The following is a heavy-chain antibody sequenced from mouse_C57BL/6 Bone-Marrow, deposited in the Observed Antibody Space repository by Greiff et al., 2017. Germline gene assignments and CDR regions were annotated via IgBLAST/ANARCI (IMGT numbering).Heavy chain of an antibody. CDR3: ARNFAYFDY. CDR1: GYTFTDYY. Sequence: VQLQQSGPVLVKPGASVKMSCKASGYTFTDYYMNWVKQSHGKSLEWIGVINPYNGGTSYNQKFKVKATLTVDKSSSTAYMELNSLTSEDSAVYYCARNFAYFDYWGQGTTLTVSS. J-gene: IGHJ2*01. V-gene: IGHV1-19*01. CDR2: INPYNGGT.